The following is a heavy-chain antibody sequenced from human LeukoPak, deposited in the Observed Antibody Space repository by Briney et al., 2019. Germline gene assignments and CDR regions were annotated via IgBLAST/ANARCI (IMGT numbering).Heavy chain of an antibody. D-gene: IGHD5-18*01. J-gene: IGHJ4*02. CDR1: GFTFSSDW. CDR2: ISTDGSTT. V-gene: IGHV3-74*01. Sequence: PGGSLRLSCAASGFTFSSDWMHWVRQAPGKGLVWVSRISTDGSTTYSADSVKGRFTISRDNSKNTLYLQMNSLRADDTAVYYCLRGRSPSYGYDYWGQGVLVTVSS. CDR3: LRGRSPSYGYDY.